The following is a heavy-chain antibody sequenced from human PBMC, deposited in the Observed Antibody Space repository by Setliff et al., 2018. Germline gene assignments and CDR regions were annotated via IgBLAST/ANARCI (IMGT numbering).Heavy chain of an antibody. V-gene: IGHV4-38-2*02. CDR1: GYSISSGYI. D-gene: IGHD2-21*02. CDR2: IGHTGSI. Sequence: SETLSLTCTVSGYSISSGYIWGWIRQPPGKGLEWVGNIGHTGSINYNPSLKSRLTISRDTSKNQVSLKLNSVTATDTAVYYCARDLGHGGDSDYWGQGNPGHRLL. CDR3: ARDLGHGGDSDY. J-gene: IGHJ4*02.